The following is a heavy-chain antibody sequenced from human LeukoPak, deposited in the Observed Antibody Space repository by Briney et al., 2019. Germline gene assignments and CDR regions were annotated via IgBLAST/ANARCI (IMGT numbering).Heavy chain of an antibody. CDR2: IYTSGSS. CDR1: GGSIRSYY. D-gene: IGHD3-10*01. Sequence: PSETLSLTCTVSGGSIRSYYWSWIRQPAGKGLEWIGRIYTSGSSNYNPSLKSRVTMSVDTSKNQFSLKLSSVTAADTAVYYCARDPGYYGSGTRGAFDIWGQGTMVTVFS. CDR3: ARDPGYYGSGTRGAFDI. V-gene: IGHV4-4*07. J-gene: IGHJ3*02.